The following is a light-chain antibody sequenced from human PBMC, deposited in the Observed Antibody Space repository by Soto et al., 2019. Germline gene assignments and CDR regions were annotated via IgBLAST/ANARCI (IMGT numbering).Light chain of an antibody. CDR2: AAS. V-gene: IGKV1-39*01. J-gene: IGKJ1*01. CDR1: QSISSY. Sequence: DIKMTQSPSSLSASVGDRVTITCRASQSISSYLNWYQQKPGKAPKLLIYAASSLQSGVPSRFSGSGSGTEFTLTISNLQPDDFATYYCQQYDSYSSGPFGQGTKVDI. CDR3: QQYDSYSSGP.